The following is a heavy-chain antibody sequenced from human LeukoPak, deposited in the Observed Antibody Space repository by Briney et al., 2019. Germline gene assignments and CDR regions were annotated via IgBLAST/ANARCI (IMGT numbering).Heavy chain of an antibody. V-gene: IGHV5-51*01. J-gene: IGHJ4*02. Sequence: GAALEISWKGSGSFFTSYWIGWGRQLPGKGLELMGIIYPGDSDTRYSPSFHGQVTICADKSISTAYLQWSSLKASDTAMYYCARREGSSWRIDYWGQGTLVTVSS. CDR2: IYPGDSDT. CDR1: GSFFTSYW. CDR3: ARREGSSWRIDY. D-gene: IGHD6-13*01.